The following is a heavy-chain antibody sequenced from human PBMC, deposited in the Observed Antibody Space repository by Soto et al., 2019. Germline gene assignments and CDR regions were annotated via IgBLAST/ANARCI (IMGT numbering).Heavy chain of an antibody. CDR2: INHSGST. D-gene: IGHD3-3*01. CDR3: ARGFGAGVWSGYYAGYYYYGMDV. CDR1: GGSISSGGYY. Sequence: SETLSLTCTVSGGSISSGGYYWSWIRQPPGKGLEWIGEINHSGSTNYNPSLKSRVTISVDTSKNQFSLKLSSVTAADTAVYYCARGFGAGVWSGYYAGYYYYGMDVWGQGTTVTVFS. J-gene: IGHJ6*02. V-gene: IGHV4-39*07.